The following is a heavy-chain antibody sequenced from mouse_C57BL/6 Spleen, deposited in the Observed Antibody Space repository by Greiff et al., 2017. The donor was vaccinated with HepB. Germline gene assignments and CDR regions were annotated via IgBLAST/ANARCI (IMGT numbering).Heavy chain of an antibody. J-gene: IGHJ2*01. CDR3: ARRGVGAHFDY. CDR1: GFAFSRYW. CDR2: INPDSSTI. D-gene: IGHD1-1*01. Sequence: EVKLVESGGGLVQPGGSLKLSCAASGFAFSRYWMSWVRRAPGKGLEWIGEINPDSSTINYAPSLKDKFIISRDNAKNTLYLQMRKVRSEDTALYYCARRGVGAHFDYRGQGTTLTVST. V-gene: IGHV4-1*01.